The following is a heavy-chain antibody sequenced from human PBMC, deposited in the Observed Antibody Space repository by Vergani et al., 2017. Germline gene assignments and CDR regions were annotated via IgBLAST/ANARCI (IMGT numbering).Heavy chain of an antibody. Sequence: VQLVESGGGLVQPGGSLRLSCAASGFTFSSYAMHWVRQAPGKGLEWVAVISYDGSNKYYADSVKGRFTISRDNSKNTLYLQMNSLRAEDTAVYYCARDAGRLVPEYFQHWGQGTLVTVSS. CDR1: GFTFSSYA. J-gene: IGHJ1*01. V-gene: IGHV3-30*04. CDR3: ARDAGRLVPEYFQH. D-gene: IGHD6-19*01. CDR2: ISYDGSNK.